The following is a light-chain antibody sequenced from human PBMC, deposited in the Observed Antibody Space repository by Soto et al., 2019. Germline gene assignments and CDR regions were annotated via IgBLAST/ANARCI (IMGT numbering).Light chain of an antibody. V-gene: IGKV1D-16*01. CDR1: QEVYAW. CDR2: TAS. J-gene: IGKJ5*01. CDR3: QQYSAYPIT. Sequence: IQMTQSPSSLAASVGDRVTITCRASQEVYAWFAWYQQKPGHAPKSMIYTASRLQTGVPSRFSGSGSGADTTLTSTNVQPEDFATYYCQQYSAYPITFGQGTRLEIK.